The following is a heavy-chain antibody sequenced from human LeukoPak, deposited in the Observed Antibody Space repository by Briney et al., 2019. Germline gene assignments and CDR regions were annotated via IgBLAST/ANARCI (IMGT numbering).Heavy chain of an antibody. D-gene: IGHD6-19*01. CDR2: ISANNGNT. CDR3: ARGGMTIAVALDY. J-gene: IGHJ4*02. Sequence: ASVKDSCKASGYTFSSYGVTWVRQAPGQGLEWMGWISANNGNTNYAQKLRGRVTMTTDKSTSTAYMEPRSLRSDDTAVYYCARGGMTIAVALDYWGQGTLVSVSS. V-gene: IGHV1-18*01. CDR1: GYTFSSYG.